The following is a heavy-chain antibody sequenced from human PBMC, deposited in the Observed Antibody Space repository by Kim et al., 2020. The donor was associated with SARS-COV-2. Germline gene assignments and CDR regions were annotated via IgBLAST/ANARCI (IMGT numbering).Heavy chain of an antibody. D-gene: IGHD6-13*01. CDR1: GGTFSTYA. CDR3: ARAVAAAGTFFDY. Sequence: SVKVSCKASGGTFSTYAILWVRQAPGQGLEWMGGIIPIFGTANYAQKFQGRVTITADDSTTTAYMELSSLRSEDTAVYYCARAVAAAGTFFDYWGQGTLVTVSS. J-gene: IGHJ4*02. CDR2: IIPIFGTA. V-gene: IGHV1-69*13.